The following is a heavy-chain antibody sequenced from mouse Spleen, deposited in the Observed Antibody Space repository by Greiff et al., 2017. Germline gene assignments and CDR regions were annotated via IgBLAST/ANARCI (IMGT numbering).Heavy chain of an antibody. J-gene: IGHJ4*01. V-gene: IGHV14-4*02. Sequence: VQLQQSGAELVRSGASVKLSCTASGFNIKDYYMHWVKQRPEQGLEWIGWIDPENGDTEYAPKFQGKATMTADTSSNTAYLQLSSLTSEDTAVYYCKGTTVVDYAMDYWGQGTSVTVSS. CDR3: KGTTVVDYAMDY. CDR2: IDPENGDT. CDR1: GFNIKDYY. D-gene: IGHD1-1*01.